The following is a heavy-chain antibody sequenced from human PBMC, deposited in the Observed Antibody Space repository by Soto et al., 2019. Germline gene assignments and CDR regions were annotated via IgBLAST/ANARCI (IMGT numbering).Heavy chain of an antibody. CDR2: IIPIFGTA. V-gene: IGHV1-69*13. J-gene: IGHJ5*02. CDR1: GGTFSSYA. Sequence: SVKVSCKASGGTFSSYAISWVRQAPGQGLVWMGGIIPIFGTANYAQKFQGRVTITADESTSTAYMELSSLRSEDTAVYYCAMSLRFLEFPSNPYNWFDPWRKGTLVTVSS. CDR3: AMSLRFLEFPSNPYNWFDP. D-gene: IGHD3-3*01.